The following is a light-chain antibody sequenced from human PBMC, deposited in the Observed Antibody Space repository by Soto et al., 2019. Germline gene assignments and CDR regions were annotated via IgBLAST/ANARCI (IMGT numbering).Light chain of an antibody. Sequence: QSALTQPASVSGSPGQSITISCTGTSSDVGGYNYVSWYQQHPGKAPKLMIYDVSNRPSGVSNRFSGSKSGNTASLTISGLQAEDVVDFYSGTYEIYTLSLYV. V-gene: IGLV2-14*03. J-gene: IGLJ1*01. CDR1: SSDVGGYNY. CDR3: GTYEIYTLSLYV. CDR2: DVS.